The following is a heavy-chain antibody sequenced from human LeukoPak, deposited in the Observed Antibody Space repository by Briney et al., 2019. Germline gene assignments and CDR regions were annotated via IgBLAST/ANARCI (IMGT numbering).Heavy chain of an antibody. V-gene: IGHV3-74*01. CDR3: AKAPVTSCRGAYCYPFDS. CDR1: GFTFSNYW. J-gene: IGHJ4*02. D-gene: IGHD2-21*01. Sequence: PGGSLRLSCAASGFTFSNYWMHWVRQAPGKGLVWVSRINSDGSSTTYADSVKGRFTISRDNSKNTLYLQMNSLRAEDAAVYFCAKAPVTSCRGAYCYPFDSWGQGTLVTVSS. CDR2: INSDGSST.